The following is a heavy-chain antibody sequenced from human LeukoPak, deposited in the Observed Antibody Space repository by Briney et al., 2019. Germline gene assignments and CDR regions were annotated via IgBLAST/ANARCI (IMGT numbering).Heavy chain of an antibody. V-gene: IGHV4-34*01. J-gene: IGHJ6*03. CDR2: INHSGST. CDR3: ARHGLGYCSGGSCYSGFPRYYYMDV. Sequence: SETLSLTCAVYDGSFSGYYWSWIRQPPGKGLEWIGEINHSGSTNYNPSLKSRVTISVDTSKNQFSLKLSSVTAADTAVYYCARHGLGYCSGGSCYSGFPRYYYMDVWGKGTTVTISS. D-gene: IGHD2-15*01. CDR1: DGSFSGYY.